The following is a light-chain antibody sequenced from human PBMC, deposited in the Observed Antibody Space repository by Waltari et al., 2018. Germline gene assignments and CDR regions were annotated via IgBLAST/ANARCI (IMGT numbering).Light chain of an antibody. J-gene: IGKJ2*02. V-gene: IGKV3D-20*01. CDR1: QSFSSSY. CDR3: QQYGSSRGT. Sequence: ELVLTQSPATLSLSPGERATLSCGASQSFSSSYLAWYQQKPGLAPRLLIYDASSRATGIPDRFSGSGSGTDFTLTISRLEPEDFAVYYCQQYGSSRGTFGQGTKLEI. CDR2: DAS.